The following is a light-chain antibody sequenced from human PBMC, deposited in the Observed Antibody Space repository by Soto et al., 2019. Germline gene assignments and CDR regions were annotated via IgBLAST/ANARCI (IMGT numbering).Light chain of an antibody. CDR1: SSDVGGHNY. J-gene: IGLJ2*01. CDR3: SSYADSSTLV. Sequence: QSALTQVASVSASPGQSITISCTGTSSDVGGHNYVSWYQQHPGNAPKLMIYNVDYRPSGVSNRFSGSTSGNTASLTISGLQADDEAYYYCSSYADSSTLVFGGGTKLTVL. CDR2: NVD. V-gene: IGLV2-14*03.